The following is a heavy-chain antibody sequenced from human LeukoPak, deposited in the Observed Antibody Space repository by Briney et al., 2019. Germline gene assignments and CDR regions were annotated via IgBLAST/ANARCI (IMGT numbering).Heavy chain of an antibody. CDR3: AKSLLTTASGTGRAFDI. J-gene: IGHJ3*02. D-gene: IGHD1-26*01. CDR2: ISASGDVT. Sequence: GGFLRLSCEASRFSFSAYPMGWVRRAPGKGLEWVPGISASGDVTFHADPLQGRFTISRDNSKNTLYLQMNSLRAEDTAEYYCAKSLLTTASGTGRAFDIWGQGTMVTVSA. CDR1: RFSFSAYP. V-gene: IGHV3-23*01.